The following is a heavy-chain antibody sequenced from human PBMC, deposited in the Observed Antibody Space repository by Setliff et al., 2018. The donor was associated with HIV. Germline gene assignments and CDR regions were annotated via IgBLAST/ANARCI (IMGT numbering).Heavy chain of an antibody. CDR3: ARGVVGSYYDYVNIYYHDYIDL. CDR1: GGSINSGDYS. D-gene: IGHD2-15*01. V-gene: IGHV4-61*09. Sequence: PSETLSLTCDVSGGSINSGDYSWNWIRQPAGKRLEWIGHVHSNGFKNYKSSLESRVDISVDTSKNQISLKVDSVTAADTAMYFCARGVVGSYYDYVNIYYHDYIDLWGKGTTVTVSS. CDR2: VHSNGFK. J-gene: IGHJ6*03.